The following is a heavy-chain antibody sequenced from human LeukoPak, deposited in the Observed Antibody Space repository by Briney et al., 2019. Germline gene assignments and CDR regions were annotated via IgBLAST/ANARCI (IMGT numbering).Heavy chain of an antibody. Sequence: GGSLRLSCAASGFTFSSYAMSWVRQARGQGLEWVSAISGSGGSTYYADSVKGRFTISRDNSKNTLYLQVNSLRAEDTAVYYCAKRIGRGYDFWSGPTREGCFDYWGQGTLVTVSS. CDR2: ISGSGGST. CDR3: AKRIGRGYDFWSGPTREGCFDY. J-gene: IGHJ4*02. CDR1: GFTFSSYA. V-gene: IGHV3-23*01. D-gene: IGHD3-3*01.